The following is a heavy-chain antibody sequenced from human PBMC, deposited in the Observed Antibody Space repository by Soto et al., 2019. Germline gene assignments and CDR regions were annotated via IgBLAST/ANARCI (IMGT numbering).Heavy chain of an antibody. CDR2: IYPGDSDT. D-gene: IGHD6-19*01. CDR3: ARPFDTSGWYDH. CDR1: GYSFTSYW. Sequence: PVEPLKISCKGSGYSFTSYWISCLLQMPVKVLECMGIIYPGDSDTRYSPSFEGQVTISADKSINTAYLQWSSLKASDSAMYYCARPFDTSGWYDHWGQGTLVTVSS. J-gene: IGHJ5*02. V-gene: IGHV5-51*01.